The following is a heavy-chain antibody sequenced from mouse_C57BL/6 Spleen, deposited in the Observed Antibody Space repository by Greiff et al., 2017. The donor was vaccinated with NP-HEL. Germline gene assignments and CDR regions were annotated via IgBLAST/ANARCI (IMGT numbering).Heavy chain of an antibody. CDR2: IYPGSGST. CDR1: GYTFTSYW. D-gene: IGHD1-1*01. J-gene: IGHJ4*01. V-gene: IGHV1-55*01. CDR3: ARRGDYGSSYYAMDY. Sequence: QVQLQQPGAELVKPGASVKMSCKASGYTFTSYWITWVKQRPGQGLEWIGDIYPGSGSTNYNEKFKSKATLTVDTSSSTAYMQLSSLTSEDSAVYYCARRGDYGSSYYAMDYWGQGTSVTVSS.